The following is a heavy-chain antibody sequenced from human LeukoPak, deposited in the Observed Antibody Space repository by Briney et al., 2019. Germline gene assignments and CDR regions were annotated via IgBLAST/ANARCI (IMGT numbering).Heavy chain of an antibody. J-gene: IGHJ4*02. V-gene: IGHV4-39*01. CDR1: GGSISCSSYY. CDR2: IYYSGST. D-gene: IGHD3-22*01. Sequence: SETLSLTCTVSGGSISCSSYYWGWIRQPPGKGLEWIGSIYYSGSTYYNPSLKSRVTISVDTSKNQFSLKLSSVTAADTAVYYCARTYYDILEGYYFDYWGQGTLVTVSS. CDR3: ARTYYDILEGYYFDY.